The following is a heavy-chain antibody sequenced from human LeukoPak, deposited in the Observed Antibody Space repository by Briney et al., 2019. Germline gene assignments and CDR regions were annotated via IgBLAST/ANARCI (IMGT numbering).Heavy chain of an antibody. J-gene: IGHJ4*02. CDR3: AKDHLPGIVVADRDY. CDR2: VSESGGST. V-gene: IGHV3-23*01. CDR1: GFTFSDYY. D-gene: IGHD6-19*01. Sequence: PGGSLRLSCAASGFTFSDYYMGWVRQVPGKGLEWVSSVSESGGSTYYADSVKGRFTISRDNSKNTVYLQINSLRAEDTAVYYCAKDHLPGIVVADRDYWGQGTLVTVSS.